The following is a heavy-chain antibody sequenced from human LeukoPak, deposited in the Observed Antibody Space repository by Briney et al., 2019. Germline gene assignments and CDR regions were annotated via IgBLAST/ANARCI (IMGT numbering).Heavy chain of an antibody. J-gene: IGHJ4*02. CDR2: IKQDGSEK. CDR1: GFTFSSYW. Sequence: GGSLRLSCAASGFTFSSYWMSWVRQAPGKGLEWVANIKQDGSEKYYVDSVEGRFTISRDNAKNSLYLQMNSLRAEDTAVYYCARMGGYSSSWWTKSIDYWGQGTLVTVSS. D-gene: IGHD6-13*01. V-gene: IGHV3-7*01. CDR3: ARMGGYSSSWWTKSIDY.